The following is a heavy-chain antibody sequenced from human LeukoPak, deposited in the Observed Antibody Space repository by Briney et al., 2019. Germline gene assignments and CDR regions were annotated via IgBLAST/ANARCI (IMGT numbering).Heavy chain of an antibody. D-gene: IGHD6-19*01. CDR3: AKEGRSGWSSFDY. J-gene: IGHJ4*02. CDR1: GFTFSSYA. Sequence: TGGSLRLSCAASGFTFSSYAMSWVRQAPGKGLEWVSVISGSGGSTYYADSVKGRFTIFGDNSKDTLYLQMNGLRAEDTAVYYCAKEGRSGWSSFDYWGQGTLVTVSS. V-gene: IGHV3-23*01. CDR2: ISGSGGST.